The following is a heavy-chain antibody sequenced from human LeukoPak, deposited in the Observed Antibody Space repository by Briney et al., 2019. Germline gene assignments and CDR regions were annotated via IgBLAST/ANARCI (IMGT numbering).Heavy chain of an antibody. J-gene: IGHJ6*03. CDR2: INPNSGDT. D-gene: IGHD3-9*01. V-gene: IGHV1-2*02. CDR1: GHTFTGYY. CDR3: ARGAAYDILTGPYYMDV. Sequence: GASVKVSCKASGHTFTGYYMHWVRQAPGQGLEWMGWINPNSGDTNYAQKFQGRVTITRNTSISTAYMELSSLRSEDTAVYYCARGAAYDILTGPYYMDVWGKGTTVTVSS.